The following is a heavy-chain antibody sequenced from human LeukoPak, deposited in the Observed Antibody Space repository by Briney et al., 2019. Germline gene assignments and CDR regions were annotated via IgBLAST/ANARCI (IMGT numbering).Heavy chain of an antibody. CDR1: VFTFDDYV. V-gene: IGHV3-20*04. CDR3: AREILYGSGTYYFDS. D-gene: IGHD3-10*01. Sequence: GGSLRLSRAASVFTFDDYVMNWVRQVPGKGLEWVSVINWNGGTTSYADSVKGRFTISRDNAKNSLYLQMNSLRAEDTAFYYCAREILYGSGTYYFDSWGQGTVVTVSS. J-gene: IGHJ4*02. CDR2: INWNGGTT.